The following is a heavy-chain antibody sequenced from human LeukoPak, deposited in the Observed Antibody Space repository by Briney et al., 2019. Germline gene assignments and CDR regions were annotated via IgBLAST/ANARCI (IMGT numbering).Heavy chain of an antibody. CDR3: ATELRYFDWLSPYYFDY. V-gene: IGHV1-24*01. CDR1: GYTLTELS. Sequence: ASVKVSCKVSGYTLTELSMHWVRQAPGKGLEWMGGFDPEDGETIYAQKFQGRVTMTEDTSTDTAYMELSSLRSEDTAVYYCATELRYFDWLSPYYFDYWGQGTLVTVSS. CDR2: FDPEDGET. J-gene: IGHJ4*02. D-gene: IGHD3-9*01.